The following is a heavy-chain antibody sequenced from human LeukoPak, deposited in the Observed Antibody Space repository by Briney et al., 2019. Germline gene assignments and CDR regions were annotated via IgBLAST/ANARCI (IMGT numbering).Heavy chain of an antibody. CDR1: GFTFSSHR. J-gene: IGHJ4*02. D-gene: IGHD4-11*01. Sequence: GSLRLSCAASGFTFSSHRMHWVRQAPGQGLEWVAYVSTSSTTIQYADSVKGRFTISRDDAKNSLSLQMNSLRVEDTAVYYCARVIAIHTVTPFDHWGQGTLVTVSS. CDR3: ARVIAIHTVTPFDH. CDR2: VSTSSTTI. V-gene: IGHV3-48*04.